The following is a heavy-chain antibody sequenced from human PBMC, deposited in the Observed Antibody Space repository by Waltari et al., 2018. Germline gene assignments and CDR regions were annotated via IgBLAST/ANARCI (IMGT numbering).Heavy chain of an antibody. D-gene: IGHD3-16*02. Sequence: QVQLQQWGAGLLKPSETLSLTCAVYGGSFSGYYWSWIRQPPGKGLEWIGEINHSGSTNYNPSLKSRVTISVDTSKNQFSLKLSSVTAADTAVYYCARCPLLYDYVWGSYRRYWYFDLWGRGTLVTVSS. CDR2: INHSGST. CDR1: GGSFSGYY. V-gene: IGHV4-34*01. CDR3: ARCPLLYDYVWGSYRRYWYFDL. J-gene: IGHJ2*01.